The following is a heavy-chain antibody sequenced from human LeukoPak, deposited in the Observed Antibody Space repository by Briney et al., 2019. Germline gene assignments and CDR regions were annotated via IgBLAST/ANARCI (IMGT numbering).Heavy chain of an antibody. CDR2: IYSGGST. CDR3: ARFPYFDY. CDR1: GFTVRSNY. J-gene: IGHJ4*02. V-gene: IGHV3-53*01. Sequence: GSLRLSCSASGFTVRSNYMSWVRQAPGKGLEWVSVIYSGGSTYYADSVKGRFTISRDNSKNTLYLQMNSLRAEDTAVYYCARFPYFDYWGQGTLVTVSS.